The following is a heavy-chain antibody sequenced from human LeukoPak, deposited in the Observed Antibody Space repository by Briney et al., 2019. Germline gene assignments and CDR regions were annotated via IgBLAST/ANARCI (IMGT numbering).Heavy chain of an antibody. CDR2: INWNGGST. J-gene: IGHJ3*02. D-gene: IGHD6-19*01. Sequence: GGSLRLSCAASGFTFDDYGMSWVRQAPGKGLEWVSGINWNGGSTGYADSVKGRFTISRDNAKNSLYLQMNSLRVEDTALYYCAKNKDQGWYGALEIWGQGTMVTVSS. CDR3: AKNKDQGWYGALEI. V-gene: IGHV3-20*04. CDR1: GFTFDDYG.